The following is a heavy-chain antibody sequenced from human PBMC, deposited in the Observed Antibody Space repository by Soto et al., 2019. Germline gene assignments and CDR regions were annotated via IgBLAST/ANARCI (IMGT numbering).Heavy chain of an antibody. CDR1: GYTFTSYD. V-gene: IGHV1-8*01. CDR2: MNPNSGNT. D-gene: IGHD3-3*01. J-gene: IGHJ4*02. Sequence: ASVKVSCKASGYTFTSYDINWVRQATGQGLEWMGWMNPNSGNTGYAQKFKGRVTITRNTSISTAYMELSSLRSEDTAVYYCARGITIFGVVPGWGQGTLVTVSS. CDR3: ARGITIFGVVPG.